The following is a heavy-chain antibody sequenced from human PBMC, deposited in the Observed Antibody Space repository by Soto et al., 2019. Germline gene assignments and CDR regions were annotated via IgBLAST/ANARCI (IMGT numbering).Heavy chain of an antibody. CDR2: IYYSGST. CDR3: ARTPGSVFDY. Sequence: SETLSLTCTVSGGSISSYYWSWIRQPPGKGLEWIGYIYYSGSTNYNPSLKSRVTISVDTSKNQFSLKLSSVTAADTAVYYCARTPGSVFDYWGQGPLVTLSS. J-gene: IGHJ4*02. V-gene: IGHV4-59*01. CDR1: GGSISSYY.